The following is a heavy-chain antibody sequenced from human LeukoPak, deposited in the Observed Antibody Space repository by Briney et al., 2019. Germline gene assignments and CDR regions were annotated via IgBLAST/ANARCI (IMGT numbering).Heavy chain of an antibody. V-gene: IGHV3-53*01. CDR1: GFTVSSNY. J-gene: IGHJ4*02. CDR3: AADVGRTIDY. Sequence: GGSLRLSCVVSGFTVSSNYMNWVRQAPGKGLEWVSIIYSGGSTYYADSVKGRFTISRDSSKNTLYLQMNSLRAEDTAVYYCAADVGRTIDYWGQGTLVTVSS. D-gene: IGHD1-26*01. CDR2: IYSGGST.